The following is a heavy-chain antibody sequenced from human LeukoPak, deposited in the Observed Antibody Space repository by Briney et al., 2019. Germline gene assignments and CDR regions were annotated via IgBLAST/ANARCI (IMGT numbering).Heavy chain of an antibody. CDR3: ARGSKSSGSSYFDY. V-gene: IGHV1-8*01. CDR1: GYTFTSYD. Sequence: ASVKVSCKASGYTFTSYDINWVRQATGQGLEWMGWMNPNSGNTGYAQKFQGRVTMTRNTSISTAYMELSSLRSEDTAVYYCARGSKSSGSSYFDYWGQGTLVTVSS. J-gene: IGHJ4*02. CDR2: MNPNSGNT. D-gene: IGHD3-22*01.